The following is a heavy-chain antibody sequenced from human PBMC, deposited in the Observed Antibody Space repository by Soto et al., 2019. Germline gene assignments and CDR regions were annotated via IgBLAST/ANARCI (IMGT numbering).Heavy chain of an antibody. CDR2: IFYRGST. CDR1: GGSISNYY. V-gene: IGHV4-59*08. Sequence: SETLSLTCTVSGGSISNYYWSWIRQPPGKGLEWIGYIFYRGSTNYNPSLKSRVTISVDTSKNQFSLKLSTVTAADTAVYYCARQGLQWLPEGRDYFDYWGQGSLVTVYS. J-gene: IGHJ4*01. D-gene: IGHD6-19*01. CDR3: ARQGLQWLPEGRDYFDY.